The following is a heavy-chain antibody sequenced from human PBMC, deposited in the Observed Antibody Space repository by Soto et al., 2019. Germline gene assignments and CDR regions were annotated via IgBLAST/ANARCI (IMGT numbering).Heavy chain of an antibody. D-gene: IGHD2-21*01. Sequence: VSVKVSCKASGYTFTNNDIHWVRQAAGQGLEWMGWMNPYSGNTGYARNFHGRVTMTRDNSITTAYMELSSLRSEDTAVYYCVRAPLDYYSADYFDNWGQGTLVTVSS. CDR1: GYTFTNND. J-gene: IGHJ4*02. CDR2: MNPYSGNT. CDR3: VRAPLDYYSADYFDN. V-gene: IGHV1-8*01.